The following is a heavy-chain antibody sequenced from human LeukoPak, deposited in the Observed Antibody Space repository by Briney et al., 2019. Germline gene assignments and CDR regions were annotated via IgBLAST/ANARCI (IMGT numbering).Heavy chain of an antibody. V-gene: IGHV3-7*05. CDR3: ARLRLGSSGWHYSDY. CDR1: GFIFSGYS. J-gene: IGHJ4*02. Sequence: GGSLRLSCAASGFIFSGYSMTWVRQAPGKGLEWVANIKHDGSEISYVDSVKGRFTISRDDAKKSLYLQMNTLRAKDTAVYYCARLRLGSSGWHYSDYWGQGTLVTVSS. CDR2: IKHDGSEI. D-gene: IGHD6-19*01.